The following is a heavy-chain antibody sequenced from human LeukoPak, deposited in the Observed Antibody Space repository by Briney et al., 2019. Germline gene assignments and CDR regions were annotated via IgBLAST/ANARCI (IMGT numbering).Heavy chain of an antibody. J-gene: IGHJ4*02. V-gene: IGHV4-59*01. CDR1: GGSISSYY. CDR3: ARDLGNRVDY. D-gene: IGHD1-14*01. CDR2: IYYSGST. Sequence: SETLSLTCTVSGGSISSYYWSWIRQPPGKGLEWIGYIYYSGSTNYNPSLKSRVTISVDTSKNQFSLKLSSVTAADTAVYYCARDLGNRVDYWGQGTLVTVSS.